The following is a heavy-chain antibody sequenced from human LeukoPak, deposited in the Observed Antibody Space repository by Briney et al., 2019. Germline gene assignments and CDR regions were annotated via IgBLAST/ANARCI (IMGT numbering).Heavy chain of an antibody. D-gene: IGHD3-10*01. CDR1: GGSISSYY. J-gene: IGHJ4*02. Sequence: SETLSLTCTVSGGSISSYYWSWIRQPPGKGLEGIGYIYYSGSTNYNPSLTSRGTISLDTSKNQFSLKLSSVTAADTAVYYCARGDGSGSYDLGYWGQGTLVTVSS. V-gene: IGHV4-59*01. CDR3: ARGDGSGSYDLGY. CDR2: IYYSGST.